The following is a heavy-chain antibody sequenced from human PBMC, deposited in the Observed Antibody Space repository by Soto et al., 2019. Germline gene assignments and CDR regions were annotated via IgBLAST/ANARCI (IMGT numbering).Heavy chain of an antibody. J-gene: IGHJ6*03. V-gene: IGHV1-18*01. D-gene: IGHD3-10*01. CDR2: ISAYNGNT. Sequence: ASVKVSCKASGYTFTSYGISWVRQAPGQGLEWMGWISAYNGNTNYAQKLQGRVTMTTDTSTSTAYMELRSLRSDDTAVYYCARGYYYGSGSYYKGTHYYYYYYMDVWGKGTTVTVSS. CDR1: GYTFTSYG. CDR3: ARGYYYGSGSYYKGTHYYYYYYMDV.